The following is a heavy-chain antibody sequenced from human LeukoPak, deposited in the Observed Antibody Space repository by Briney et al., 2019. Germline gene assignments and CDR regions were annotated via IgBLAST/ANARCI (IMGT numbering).Heavy chain of an antibody. V-gene: IGHV3-23*01. CDR2: ISGSGGST. Sequence: GGSLRFSCAASGFTFSSYGMSWVRQAPGKGLEWVSAISGSGGSTYYADSVKGRFTISRDNAKNSLYLQMNSLRAEDTAVYYCASPGGFHDAFDIWGQGTMVTVSS. CDR3: ASPGGFHDAFDI. CDR1: GFTFSSYG. D-gene: IGHD1-26*01. J-gene: IGHJ3*02.